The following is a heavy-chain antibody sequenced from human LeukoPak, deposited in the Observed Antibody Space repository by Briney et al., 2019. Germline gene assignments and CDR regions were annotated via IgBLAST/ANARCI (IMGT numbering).Heavy chain of an antibody. Sequence: PSETLSLTCTVSGYSLSSGYYWGWIRQPPGKGLEWIGNIYPSGTTYYNPSLKTRVTISVDTSKNQFSLKLSSVTAADTAVYFCARAYSSSWYFNWFDPWGQGTLVTVSS. CDR2: IYPSGTT. J-gene: IGHJ5*02. CDR3: ARAYSSSWYFNWFDP. D-gene: IGHD6-13*01. V-gene: IGHV4-38-2*02. CDR1: GYSLSSGYY.